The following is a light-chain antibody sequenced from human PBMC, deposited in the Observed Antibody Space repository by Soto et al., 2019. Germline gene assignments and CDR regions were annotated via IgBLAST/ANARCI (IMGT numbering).Light chain of an antibody. CDR3: QQYNNWPPCT. J-gene: IGKJ1*01. V-gene: IGKV3-15*01. CDR2: GAS. Sequence: EIVMTQSPATLSVSPGERATLSCRASQSVSSNLAWYQQKPGQAPRLLIYGASTRATGIPARFSGSGSGKEFSLTISSLQSEDFAVYYCQQYNNWPPCTFGQGTKVDIK. CDR1: QSVSSN.